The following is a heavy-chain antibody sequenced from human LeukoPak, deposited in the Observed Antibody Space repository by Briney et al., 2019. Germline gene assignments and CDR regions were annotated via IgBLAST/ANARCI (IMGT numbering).Heavy chain of an antibody. Sequence: GGSLRLSCAASGFTVSSSYMSWVRQAPGKGLEWVSLIYSGGSTYYADSVKGRFTISRDSSKNTLYLQMNSLRPEDTAVYYCAKGYNHAYEYGGQGTLVTVSS. D-gene: IGHD5-18*01. CDR1: GFTVSSSY. CDR2: IYSGGST. V-gene: IGHV3-53*01. CDR3: AKGYNHAYEY. J-gene: IGHJ4*02.